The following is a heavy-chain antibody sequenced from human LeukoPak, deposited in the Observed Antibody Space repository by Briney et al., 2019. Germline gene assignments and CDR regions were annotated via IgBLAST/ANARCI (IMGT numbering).Heavy chain of an antibody. CDR1: GCTVGRNW. CDR3: AKSDWLDT. V-gene: IGHV3-74*03. Sequence: GGSLRLSCAASGCTVGRNWMHWVRQAPGKGLVWVSRSEGDDSTTTYAEYVKGRFTVSRDTAKNTLYLQMNSLRVEDTAVYYCAKSDWLDTWGQGTLVTVSP. J-gene: IGHJ5*02. CDR2: SEGDDSTT.